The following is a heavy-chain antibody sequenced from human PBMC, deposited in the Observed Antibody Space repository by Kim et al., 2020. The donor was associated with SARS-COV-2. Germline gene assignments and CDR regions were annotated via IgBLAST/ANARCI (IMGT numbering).Heavy chain of an antibody. CDR3: ASIKQQLRNWFDP. J-gene: IGHJ5*02. Sequence: SETLSLTCAVYGGSFSGYYWSWIRQPPGKGLEWIGEINHSGSTNYNPSLKSRVTISVDTSKNQFSLKLSSVTAADTAVYYCASIKQQLRNWFDPWGQGTLVTVSS. CDR2: INHSGST. D-gene: IGHD6-13*01. V-gene: IGHV4-34*01. CDR1: GGSFSGYY.